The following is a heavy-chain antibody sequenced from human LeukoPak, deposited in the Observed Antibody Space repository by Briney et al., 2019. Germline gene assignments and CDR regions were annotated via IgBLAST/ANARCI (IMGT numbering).Heavy chain of an antibody. J-gene: IGHJ4*02. D-gene: IGHD4-23*01. CDR1: GYTFTSYG. CDR2: ISAYNGNT. CDR3: ARGTRGVNSPYFDY. V-gene: IGHV1-18*01. Sequence: ASVKVSCKASGYTFTSYGITWVRQAPGQGLEWMGWISAYNGNTNYAQKLQGRVTMTTDTSTSTAYMELRSLRSDDTAVYYCARGTRGVNSPYFDYWGQGTLVTVSS.